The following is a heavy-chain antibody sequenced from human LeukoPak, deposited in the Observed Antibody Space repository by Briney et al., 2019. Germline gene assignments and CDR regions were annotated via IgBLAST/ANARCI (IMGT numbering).Heavy chain of an antibody. CDR3: ARGLRGYPY. J-gene: IGHJ4*02. D-gene: IGHD3-22*01. Sequence: SVKGRFTISRDNAKKSLYLQMNSLRAEDTAVYYCARGLRGYPYWGQGTLVTVSS. V-gene: IGHV3-48*01.